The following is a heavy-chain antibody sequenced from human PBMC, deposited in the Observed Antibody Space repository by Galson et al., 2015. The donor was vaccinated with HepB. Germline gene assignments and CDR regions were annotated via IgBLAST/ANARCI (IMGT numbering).Heavy chain of an antibody. Sequence: SATLSPTCSVSGASISNSFWSWIRQPPGGGLELIGFTYDRGSTNYNSSLKNRVTILVDPYTNEVSLQLTSVTAADTAVSYCSRHVNYDGLYFFEHWGQGTLVTVSS. CDR1: GASISNSF. CDR2: TYDRGST. V-gene: IGHV4-59*08. D-gene: IGHD4-23*01. CDR3: SRHVNYDGLYFFEH. J-gene: IGHJ4*02.